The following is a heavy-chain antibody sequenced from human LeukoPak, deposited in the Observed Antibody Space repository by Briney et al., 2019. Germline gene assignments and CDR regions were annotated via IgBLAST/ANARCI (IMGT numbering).Heavy chain of an antibody. V-gene: IGHV1-18*01. CDR1: GYTFTNYG. CDR3: ARDYYDSSGRLDY. J-gene: IGHJ4*02. CDR2: VSAHNANT. D-gene: IGHD3-22*01. Sequence: ASVKVSCKASGYTFTNYGITWGRQAPGQGLEWMGWVSAHNANTTYALKFQGRVTMTTDASTSTAYMELRSLRSDDTAVYFCARDYYDSSGRLDYWGQGTLVIVSS.